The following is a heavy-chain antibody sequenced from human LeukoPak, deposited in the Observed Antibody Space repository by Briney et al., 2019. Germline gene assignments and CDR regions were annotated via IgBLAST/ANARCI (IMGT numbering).Heavy chain of an antibody. Sequence: SETLSLTCTVSGGSISSSYWNWVRQPPGKGLEWIGVIYYTGSTKYNPSLKSRVTISLDTSKNQFSLKLSSVTAADTAMYYCARHLSGTSPTYYFDYWGQGTLVTVSS. CDR1: GGSISSSY. J-gene: IGHJ4*02. CDR3: ARHLSGTSPTYYFDY. V-gene: IGHV4-59*01. CDR2: IYYTGST. D-gene: IGHD1-26*01.